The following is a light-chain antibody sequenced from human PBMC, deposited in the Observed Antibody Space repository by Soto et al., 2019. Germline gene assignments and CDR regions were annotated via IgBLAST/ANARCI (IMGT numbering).Light chain of an antibody. CDR3: CSYAGNTTWV. CDR1: SSDVGSHKL. CDR2: EAF. V-gene: IGLV2-23*01. Sequence: QSALTQPASVSGSPGQSITISCTGTSSDVGSHKLVSWYQQHPGRAPKLMIYEAFKRPSGVSNRFSGSKSGNTASLTISGLRAENEADYYCCSYAGNTTWVFGGGTKVTVL. J-gene: IGLJ3*02.